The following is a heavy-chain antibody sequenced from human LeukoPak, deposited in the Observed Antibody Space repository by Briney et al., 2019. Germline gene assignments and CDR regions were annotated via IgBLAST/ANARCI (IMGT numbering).Heavy chain of an antibody. CDR1: GGSISSYY. Sequence: PSETLSLTCTVSGGSISSYYWSWIRQPAGKGLEWIGRIYTSGSTNYNPSLKSRVTMSVDTSKNQFSLKLSSVTAADTAVYYCARLNYDILTGHYYMDVWGKGTTVTVSS. CDR2: IYTSGST. D-gene: IGHD3-9*01. J-gene: IGHJ6*03. CDR3: ARLNYDILTGHYYMDV. V-gene: IGHV4-4*07.